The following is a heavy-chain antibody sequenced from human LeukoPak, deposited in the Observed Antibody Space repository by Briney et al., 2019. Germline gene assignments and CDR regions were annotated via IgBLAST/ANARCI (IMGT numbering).Heavy chain of an antibody. Sequence: SETLSLTCAAYGGSFSGYYWSWIRQPPGKGLEWIGEINHSGSTNYNPSLKSRVTISVDTSKNQFSLKLSSVTAADTAVYYCARALGYCSSTSCYGVYFDYWGQGTLVTVSS. CDR3: ARALGYCSSTSCYGVYFDY. CDR2: INHSGST. CDR1: GGSFSGYY. V-gene: IGHV4-34*01. D-gene: IGHD2-2*01. J-gene: IGHJ4*02.